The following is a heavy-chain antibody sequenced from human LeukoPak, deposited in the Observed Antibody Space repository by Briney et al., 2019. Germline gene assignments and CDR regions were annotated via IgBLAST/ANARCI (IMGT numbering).Heavy chain of an antibody. J-gene: IGHJ6*02. CDR3: ARYGVPQSYYYYNYGMDV. CDR1: GFTFSSYA. Sequence: GGSLRLSCVASGFTFSSYAMTWVRQAPGKGLEWVSTISGSGDTTYYADSVKGRFTISRDNSKNTLYLQMNSLRAEDTAVYYCARYGVPQSYYYYNYGMDVRGQGTTVTVSS. D-gene: IGHD2-15*01. CDR2: ISGSGDTT. V-gene: IGHV3-23*01.